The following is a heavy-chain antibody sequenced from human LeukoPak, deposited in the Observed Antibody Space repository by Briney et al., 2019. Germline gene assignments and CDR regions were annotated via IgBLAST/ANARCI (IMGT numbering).Heavy chain of an antibody. CDR1: GFTFSDHY. CDR2: IDNGGNYI. J-gene: IGHJ4*02. V-gene: IGHV3-69-1*02. D-gene: IGHD1-26*01. Sequence: PGGSLRLSCAVSGFTFSDHYMDWVRQAPGKGLAWVSSIDNGGNYIYYADSVKGRFTISRDNAKNSLYLQMNSLRAEDTAVYYCARETSGNYYFDSWGQGTLVTVSS. CDR3: ARETSGNYYFDS.